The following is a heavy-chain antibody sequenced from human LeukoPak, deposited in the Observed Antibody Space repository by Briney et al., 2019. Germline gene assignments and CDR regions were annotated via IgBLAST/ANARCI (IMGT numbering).Heavy chain of an antibody. D-gene: IGHD2-2*01. CDR3: ARGNCSSTSCYRDFDY. J-gene: IGHJ4*02. CDR2: INHSGST. V-gene: IGHV4-34*01. Sequence: SETLSLTRAVYGGSFSGYYWSWIRQPPGKGLEWIGEINHSGSTNYNPSLKSRVTISVDTSKNQFSVKLSSVTAADTAVYYCARGNCSSTSCYRDFDYWAREPWSPSPQ. CDR1: GGSFSGYY.